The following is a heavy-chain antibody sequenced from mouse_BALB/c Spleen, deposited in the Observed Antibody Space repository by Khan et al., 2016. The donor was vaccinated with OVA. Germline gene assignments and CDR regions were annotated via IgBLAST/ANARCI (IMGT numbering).Heavy chain of an antibody. CDR1: GYTFTNYG. V-gene: IGHV9-3-1*01. CDR2: INTYTGEP. D-gene: IGHD2-1*01. Sequence: QIQLVQSGPELEKPGETVKISCKASGYTFTNYGINWVKQAPGKGLKWMGWINTYTGEPTYADDFKGRFAFSLETSASTAYLQINNLTNEDTATYYCAIVGNYWYFDVWGAGTTVTVSS. CDR3: AIVGNYWYFDV. J-gene: IGHJ1*01.